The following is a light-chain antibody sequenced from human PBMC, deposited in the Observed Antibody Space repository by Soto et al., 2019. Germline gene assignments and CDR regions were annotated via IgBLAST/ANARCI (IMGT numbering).Light chain of an antibody. Sequence: DIKMTQSPSCLSASVGERDTITWRARRRISSYLSWYQQKPGKAPKLLIYAASSLQSGVPARFSGSGSGTDFTLTISNLQPEDFATYYCQQSYSTPYTFGQGTKLEIK. V-gene: IGKV1-39*01. CDR1: RRISSY. CDR3: QQSYSTPYT. CDR2: AAS. J-gene: IGKJ2*01.